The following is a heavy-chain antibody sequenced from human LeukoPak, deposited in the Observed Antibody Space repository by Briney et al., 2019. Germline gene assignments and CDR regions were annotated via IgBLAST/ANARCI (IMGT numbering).Heavy chain of an antibody. CDR1: GGSISSGSYY. CDR2: IYTSGST. J-gene: IGHJ5*02. CDR3: AREGHDYYDSSGYYGRIWFDP. Sequence: SQTLSLTCTVSGGSISSGSYYWSWIRQPAGKGLEWIGRIYTSGSTNYNPSLKSRVTISVDTSKNQFSLKLSSVTAADTAVYYCAREGHDYYDSSGYYGRIWFDPWGQGTLVTVSS. V-gene: IGHV4-61*02. D-gene: IGHD3-22*01.